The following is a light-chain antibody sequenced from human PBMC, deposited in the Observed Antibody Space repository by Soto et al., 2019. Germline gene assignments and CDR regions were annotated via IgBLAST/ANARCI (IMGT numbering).Light chain of an antibody. J-gene: IGLJ1*01. CDR2: DVS. CDR1: SSDVGGYNY. Sequence: QSALTQPPSASGSPGQSVTISCTGTSSDVGGYNYVSWYQQHPGKAPKLMIYDVSNRPSGVSNRFSGSKSGNTASLTISGLQAEDEADYYCSSYTSSSTYVXGTGTKVTVL. CDR3: SSYTSSSTYV. V-gene: IGLV2-14*01.